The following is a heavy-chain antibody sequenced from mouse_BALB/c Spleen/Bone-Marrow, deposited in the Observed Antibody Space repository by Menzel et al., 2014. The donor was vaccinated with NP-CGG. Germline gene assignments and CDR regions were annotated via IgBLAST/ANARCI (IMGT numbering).Heavy chain of an antibody. V-gene: IGHV1-5*01. CDR1: GYSFTSYW. J-gene: IGHJ4*01. CDR3: TRFLYYYGSRXGDYAMDY. D-gene: IGHD1-1*01. CDR2: IYPGNSDT. Sequence: EVQLQESGTVLARPGASVKMSCKASGYSFTSYWMHWVKQRPGQGLEWIGAIYPGNSDTSYNQKFKGKAKLTAVTSASTAYMELSSLTNEDSAVYYCTRFLYYYGSRXGDYAMDYWGQGTSVTVSS.